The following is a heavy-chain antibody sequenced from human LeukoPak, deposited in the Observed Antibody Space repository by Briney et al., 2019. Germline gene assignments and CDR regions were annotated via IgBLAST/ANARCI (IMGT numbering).Heavy chain of an antibody. J-gene: IGHJ4*02. Sequence: PGGSLRLSCAASGFTFCRYVMTWVRQAPGKGLEWVSSISDSGGSTYYADSVKGRFTISRDNSKNTLYLQMNTLRADDTAVYYFAKEQWDEWGQGTLVTVSS. CDR3: AKEQWDE. D-gene: IGHD1-26*01. CDR1: GFTFCRYV. CDR2: ISDSGGST. V-gene: IGHV3-23*01.